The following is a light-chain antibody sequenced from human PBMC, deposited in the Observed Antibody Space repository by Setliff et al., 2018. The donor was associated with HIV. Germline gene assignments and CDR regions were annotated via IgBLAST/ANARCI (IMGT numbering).Light chain of an antibody. CDR2: STS. CDR1: SGSVSTSNY. Sequence: QTVVTQEPSFSVSPGGTVTLTCGLSSGSVSTSNYPSWYQQTPGQAPRTLIYSTSTRSSGVPDRFSGSIVGNKAALTITGAQADDESDYYCVLYMVYMNSGIWVFGGGTKATVL. CDR3: VLYMVYMNSGIWV. J-gene: IGLJ3*02. V-gene: IGLV8-61*01.